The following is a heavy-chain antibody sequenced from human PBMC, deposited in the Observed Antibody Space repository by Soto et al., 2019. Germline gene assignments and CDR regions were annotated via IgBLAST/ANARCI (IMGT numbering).Heavy chain of an antibody. J-gene: IGHJ6*02. V-gene: IGHV1-69*13. CDR2: IIPIFGTA. CDR3: ARMGYSGYDGYYYYGMDV. D-gene: IGHD5-12*01. Sequence: ASVKVSCKASGGTFSSYAISWVRQAPGQGLEWMGGIIPIFGTANYAQKFQGRVTITADESTSTAYMELSSLGSEDTAVYYCARMGYSGYDGYYYYGMDVWGQGTTVTVSS. CDR1: GGTFSSYA.